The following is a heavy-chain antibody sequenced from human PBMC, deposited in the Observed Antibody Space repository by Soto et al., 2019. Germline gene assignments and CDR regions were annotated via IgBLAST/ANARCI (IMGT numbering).Heavy chain of an antibody. CDR2: IYYSGST. Sequence: PSETLSLTCTVSGGSISNYYWSWIRQPPGKGLEWIGYIYYSGSTSYNPSLKSRVTISVDTSKNQFSLKLSSVTAADTAVYYCARRHGPFDFWGQGTLVTVSS. CDR1: GGSISNYY. J-gene: IGHJ4*02. CDR3: ARRHGPFDF. V-gene: IGHV4-59*01.